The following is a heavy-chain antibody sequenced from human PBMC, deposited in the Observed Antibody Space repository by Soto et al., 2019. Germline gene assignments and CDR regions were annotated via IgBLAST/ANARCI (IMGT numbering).Heavy chain of an antibody. CDR1: GGSFCGYS. CDR2: INHSGTT. J-gene: IGHJ6*02. CDR3: ARARFDAWSHIYYYLDV. V-gene: IGHV4-34*01. Sequence: PSETLSLTCAVYGGSFCGYSWTWLRQPPGKGLEWIGEINHSGTTDYNPALKSRVTMSADTSKNQFSLRMTSVTAADTAVYYCARARFDAWSHIYYYLDVWGQGTTVSVSS. D-gene: IGHD3-3*01.